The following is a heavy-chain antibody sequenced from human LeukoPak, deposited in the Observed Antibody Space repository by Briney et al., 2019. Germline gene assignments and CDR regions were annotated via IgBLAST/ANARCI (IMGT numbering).Heavy chain of an antibody. CDR2: ISYDGNSK. Sequence: GGSLRLSCGASGFTFSSYGMHWVRQAPGKGLEWVAVISYDGNSKYYADSVKGRFTISRDNSKNSLYLQMNSLRPEDTALYYCAKGFGYASSWSPFDYWGQGTPVTVSS. V-gene: IGHV3-30*18. CDR3: AKGFGYASSWSPFDY. CDR1: GFTFSSYG. D-gene: IGHD6-6*01. J-gene: IGHJ4*02.